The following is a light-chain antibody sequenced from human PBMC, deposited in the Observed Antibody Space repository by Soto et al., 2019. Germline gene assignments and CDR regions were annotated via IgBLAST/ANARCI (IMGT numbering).Light chain of an antibody. CDR2: DAS. V-gene: IGKV1-9*01. Sequence: DIQLTQSPSFLSASVGDRVTITCRASQGISSYLAWYQQKPGKAPKLLIYDASTLQSGVPSRFSGSGSGTEFTLTISSLQPEDFATYYCQQVNSYPWTFGQGTKVDIK. CDR3: QQVNSYPWT. J-gene: IGKJ1*01. CDR1: QGISSY.